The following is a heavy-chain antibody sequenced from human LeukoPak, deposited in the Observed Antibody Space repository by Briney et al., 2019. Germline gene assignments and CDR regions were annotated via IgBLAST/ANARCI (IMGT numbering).Heavy chain of an antibody. V-gene: IGHV3-7*01. CDR2: IKEDGSEK. D-gene: IGHD6-19*01. Sequence: PGGSLRLSCAASGFTFSSYGMHWVRQAPGKGLEWVANIKEDGSEKYYVDSVKGRFTISRDNVKNLLYLQMNSLRAEDAAVYYCAKFGLQWLPYPGFHNWGQGTVVIVSS. CDR1: GFTFSSYG. J-gene: IGHJ4*02. CDR3: AKFGLQWLPYPGFHN.